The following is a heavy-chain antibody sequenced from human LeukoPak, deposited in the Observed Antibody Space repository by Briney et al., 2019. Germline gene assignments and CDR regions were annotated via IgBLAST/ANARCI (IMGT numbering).Heavy chain of an antibody. Sequence: PGGSLTLSCVASHFTFSHYGMHWVRQAPAKGLEWVSVIWNDPSNRYYADSVKGRFTISRDNSQNTVYLQMNSLRAEDTAVYYCAKDAQRGFDYSNSLEKWGQGTLVIVSS. D-gene: IGHD4-11*01. V-gene: IGHV3-33*06. J-gene: IGHJ4*02. CDR2: IWNDPSNR. CDR3: AKDAQRGFDYSNSLEK. CDR1: HFTFSHYG.